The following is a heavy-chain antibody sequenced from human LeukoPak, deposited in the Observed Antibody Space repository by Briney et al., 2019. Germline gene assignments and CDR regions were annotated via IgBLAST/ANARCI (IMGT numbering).Heavy chain of an antibody. V-gene: IGHV1-18*01. CDR3: ARGQQLNRFDP. Sequence: ASVKVSCKASGYSFTSYGISWVRQAPGQGLEWMGWISIYNGNTNYAQKLQGRVTLTIETSTSTAYMELRNLRSDDTAVYYCARGQQLNRFDPWGQGTLVTVSS. CDR2: ISIYNGNT. D-gene: IGHD6-13*01. J-gene: IGHJ5*02. CDR1: GYSFTSYG.